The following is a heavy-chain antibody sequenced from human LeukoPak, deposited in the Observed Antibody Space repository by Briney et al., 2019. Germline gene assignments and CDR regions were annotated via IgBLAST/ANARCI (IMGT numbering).Heavy chain of an antibody. J-gene: IGHJ4*02. Sequence: AGGSLRLSCAASVFTFSNHGMNWVRQAPGKGLEWVSGISPSGDITYYADSVKGRFTTSRDNSKNTLYLEVISLRAEDTAVYYCAKDATYPFKFDYWGQGTLVTVSS. D-gene: IGHD2-2*02. V-gene: IGHV3-23*01. CDR2: ISPSGDIT. CDR1: VFTFSNHG. CDR3: AKDATYPFKFDY.